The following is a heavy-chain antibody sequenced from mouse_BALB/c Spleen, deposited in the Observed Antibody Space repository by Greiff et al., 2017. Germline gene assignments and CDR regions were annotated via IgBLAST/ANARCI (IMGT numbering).Heavy chain of an antibody. CDR2: INPSTGYT. J-gene: IGHJ4*01. D-gene: IGHD1-1*01. CDR3: ARWIHYGSMDY. V-gene: IGHV1-7*01. Sequence: QVQLKQSGAELAKPGASVKMSCKASGYTFTSYWMHWVKQRPGQGLEWIGYINPSTGYTEYNQKFKDKATLTADKSSSTAYMQLSSLTSEDSAVYYCARWIHYGSMDYWGQGTSVTVSS. CDR1: GYTFTSYW.